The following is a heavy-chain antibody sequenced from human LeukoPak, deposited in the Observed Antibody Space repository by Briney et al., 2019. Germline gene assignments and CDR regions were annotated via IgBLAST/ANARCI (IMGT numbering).Heavy chain of an antibody. V-gene: IGHV1-2*02. CDR2: INPNSGGT. CDR1: GYTFTGYY. CDR3: ARVPITMIVVVMHTYAFDI. D-gene: IGHD3-22*01. Sequence: GASLKVSCKASGYTFTGYYMHWVRQAPGQGLEWMGWINPNSGGTNYAQKFQGRVTMTRDTSISTAYMELSRLRSDDTAVYYCARVPITMIVVVMHTYAFDIWGQGTMVTVSS. J-gene: IGHJ3*02.